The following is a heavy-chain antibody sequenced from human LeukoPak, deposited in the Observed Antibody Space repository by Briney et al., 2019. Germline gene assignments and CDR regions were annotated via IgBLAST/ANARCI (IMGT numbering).Heavy chain of an antibody. CDR3: ARVLYDILTGTTFDY. CDR2: IKQDGSEK. Sequence: HAGGSLRLSCAASGFTFSSYWMSWVRQAPGKGLEWVANIKQDGSEKYYVDSVKGRFTISRDNAKNSLYLQMNSLRAEDTAVYYCARVLYDILTGTTFDYWGQGTLVTVSS. CDR1: GFTFSSYW. J-gene: IGHJ4*02. V-gene: IGHV3-7*01. D-gene: IGHD3-9*01.